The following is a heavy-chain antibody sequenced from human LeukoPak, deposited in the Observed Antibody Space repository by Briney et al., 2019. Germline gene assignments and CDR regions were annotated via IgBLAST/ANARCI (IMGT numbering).Heavy chain of an antibody. CDR2: ISSSGSTI. D-gene: IGHD1-26*01. J-gene: IGHJ4*02. Sequence: GGSLRLSCAASGFSFSDYYMSWIRQAPGKGLEWVSYISSSGSTIYYADSVKGRFTLSRDNAKNSLYLQMNSLRAEDTAVYYCARTGGSYPYYFEYWGQGTLVTVSS. CDR1: GFSFSDYY. CDR3: ARTGGSYPYYFEY. V-gene: IGHV3-11*04.